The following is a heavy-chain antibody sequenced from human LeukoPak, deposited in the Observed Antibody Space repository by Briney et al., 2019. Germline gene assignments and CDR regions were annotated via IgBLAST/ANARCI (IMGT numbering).Heavy chain of an antibody. D-gene: IGHD6-6*01. CDR3: ARTRNVAARRSLDY. CDR1: GGSISSSSYC. V-gene: IGHV4-39*07. Sequence: SETLSLTCTVSGGSISSSSYCWSWIRQPPGKGLEWIGEMHHSGSTNYNPSLKSQVTISIDTSKNQFSLKLSSVTAADTAVYYCARTRNVAARRSLDYWGQGTLVTVSS. J-gene: IGHJ4*02. CDR2: MHHSGST.